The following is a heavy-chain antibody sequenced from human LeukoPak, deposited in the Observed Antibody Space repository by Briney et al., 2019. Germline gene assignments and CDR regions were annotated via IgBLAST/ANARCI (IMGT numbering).Heavy chain of an antibody. CDR3: ARRPYTGYDNAFDI. J-gene: IGHJ3*02. D-gene: IGHD5-12*01. CDR2: IYSGDST. CDR1: GFTVSNNY. Sequence: GGSLRLSWAASGFTVSNNYMTWVRQAPGKGLGWVSIIYSGDSTYYADSVKGRFSISRDNSKNTLYLQMKSLRAEDTAVYYCARRPYTGYDNAFDIWGQGTMVIVSS. V-gene: IGHV3-66*01.